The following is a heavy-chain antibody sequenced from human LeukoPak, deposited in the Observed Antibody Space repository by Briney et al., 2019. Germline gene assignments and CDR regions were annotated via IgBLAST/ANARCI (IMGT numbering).Heavy chain of an antibody. CDR2: IWYDGSNK. CDR3: ARDGDSSGFYYYYGMDV. V-gene: IGHV3-33*01. D-gene: IGHD6-19*01. Sequence: PGGSLRLSCAASGFTFSGYGMHWVRPAPGKGLEWVAVIWYDGSNKYYADSVKGRFTISRDNSKNTLYLQMNSLRAEDTAVYYCARDGDSSGFYYYYGMDVWDQGTTVTVSS. J-gene: IGHJ6*02. CDR1: GFTFSGYG.